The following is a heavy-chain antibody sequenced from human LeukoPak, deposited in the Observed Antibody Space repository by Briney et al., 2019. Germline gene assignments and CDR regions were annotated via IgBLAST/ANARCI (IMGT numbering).Heavy chain of an antibody. CDR3: ARGFRTTAAPEY. J-gene: IGHJ4*02. CDR2: INHSGST. Sequence: SETLSLTCAVYGGSFSGYYWSWIRQPPGKGREWSGEINHSGSTNYNTSLKRRATISAETSKTPFSLKLRSLTAAESAVYYCARGFRTTAAPEYWGPRTRFTVAS. D-gene: IGHD6-13*01. V-gene: IGHV4-34*01. CDR1: GGSFSGYY.